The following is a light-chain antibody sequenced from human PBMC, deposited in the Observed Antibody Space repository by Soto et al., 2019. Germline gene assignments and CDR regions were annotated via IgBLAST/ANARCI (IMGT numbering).Light chain of an antibody. J-gene: IGKJ3*01. Sequence: DIQMTQSPSTLSASVGDRVTITCRASQSVSSWLAWYQQKPGKAPKLLIYDASSLESGVPSRFSGSGSGTEFTLTIGSLQPDDFATYYCQHYKSYFFTFGPGTKVEIK. CDR1: QSVSSW. V-gene: IGKV1-5*01. CDR2: DAS. CDR3: QHYKSYFFT.